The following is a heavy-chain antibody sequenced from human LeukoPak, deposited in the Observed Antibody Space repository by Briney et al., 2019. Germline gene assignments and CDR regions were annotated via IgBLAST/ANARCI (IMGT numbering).Heavy chain of an antibody. CDR2: ITSSSNYI. J-gene: IGHJ4*02. CDR3: ARSFDFWSGYSLDY. Sequence: GGSLRLSCAASGLTFSSYTMNWVRQAPGKGLEWISSITSSSNYIYYVDSVRGRFTISRDNAKNSLYLQMNSLRAEDTAVYYCARSFDFWSGYSLDYWGQGTLVTVSS. V-gene: IGHV3-21*01. CDR1: GLTFSSYT. D-gene: IGHD3-3*01.